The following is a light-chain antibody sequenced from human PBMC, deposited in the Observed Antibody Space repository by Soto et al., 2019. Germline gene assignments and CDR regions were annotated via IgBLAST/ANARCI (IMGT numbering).Light chain of an antibody. Sequence: DIQMTQYPSSPSASVGDRVTVICRASQSISNYLNWYQQKPGKAPKLLISAASSLQSGVPSRFSGSGFGTDFTLTISSLQPEDFATYYCQQSYNTLWTFGQGTKVDI. V-gene: IGKV1-39*01. CDR3: QQSYNTLWT. CDR1: QSISNY. J-gene: IGKJ1*01. CDR2: AAS.